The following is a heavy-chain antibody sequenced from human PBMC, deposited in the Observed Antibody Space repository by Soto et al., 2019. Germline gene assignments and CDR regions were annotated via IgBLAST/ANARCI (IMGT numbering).Heavy chain of an antibody. CDR3: AKDRGYYYYMDV. CDR2: ISSSSSYI. CDR1: GFTFSRYS. D-gene: IGHD3-16*01. V-gene: IGHV3-21*04. Sequence: GGTLRLSCSASGFTFSRYSMNWVRQAQGKGLEWVSSISSSSSYIGYADSVKGRFTISRDNAKNSLYLQMNSLRAEDTALYYCAKDRGYYYYMDVWGKGTTVTV. J-gene: IGHJ6*03.